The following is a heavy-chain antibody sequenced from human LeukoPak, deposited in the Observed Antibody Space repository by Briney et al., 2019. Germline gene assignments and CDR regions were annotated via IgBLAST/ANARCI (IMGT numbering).Heavy chain of an antibody. J-gene: IGHJ4*02. CDR1: GYTFTGYY. CDR2: INPNSGGT. Sequence: ASVKVSCKASGYTFTGYYMHWVRQAPGQGLEWMGWINPNSGGTNYAQKFQGRVTMTRDTSISTAYMELSRLRSDDTAVYYCARDRTMVRGVIPRFVGYRGQGTLVTVSS. V-gene: IGHV1-2*02. CDR3: ARDRTMVRGVIPRFVGY. D-gene: IGHD3-10*01.